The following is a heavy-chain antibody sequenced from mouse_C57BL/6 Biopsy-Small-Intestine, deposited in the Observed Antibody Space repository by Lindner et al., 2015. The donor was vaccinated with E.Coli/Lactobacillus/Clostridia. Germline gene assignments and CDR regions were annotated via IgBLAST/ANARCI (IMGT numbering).Heavy chain of an antibody. J-gene: IGHJ2*01. Sequence: VQLQESGAELARPGASVKLSCKASDYTFTSYGISWVKQRTGQGLEWIGEIYPRSGNTYYNEKFKGKATLTADKSSSTAYMELRSLTSEDSAVYFCARRVSVVATDYWGQGTTLTVSS. CDR1: DYTFTSYG. D-gene: IGHD1-1*01. CDR3: ARRVSVVATDY. CDR2: IYPRSGNT. V-gene: IGHV1-81*01.